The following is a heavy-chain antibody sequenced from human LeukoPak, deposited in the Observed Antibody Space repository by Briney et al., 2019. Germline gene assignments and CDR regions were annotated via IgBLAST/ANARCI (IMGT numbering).Heavy chain of an antibody. Sequence: GGSLRLSCLASGFPFGNYWMHWVRQVPGKGLVWVARVDTDGRTTDYADSVKGRFTISRDNAKNTLYLQMRSLRADDTALYYCATDVTGSEDRWGQGTLVTVSS. CDR2: VDTDGRTT. J-gene: IGHJ5*02. V-gene: IGHV3-74*01. CDR3: ATDVTGSEDR. CDR1: GFPFGNYW. D-gene: IGHD6-25*01.